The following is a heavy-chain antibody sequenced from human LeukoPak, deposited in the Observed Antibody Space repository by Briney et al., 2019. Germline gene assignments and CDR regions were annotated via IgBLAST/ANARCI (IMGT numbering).Heavy chain of an antibody. Sequence: SETLSLTCTVSGGSISSSNYYWGWIRQPPGKGLEWIANIYYSGSTYYYPSLKSRVTISVDTSKNQFSLKLSSVIAADTAVYYCARRGTSTGPDTIWGQGTLVTVSS. CDR2: IYYSGST. V-gene: IGHV4-39*07. D-gene: IGHD3-16*01. CDR3: ARRGTSTGPDTI. CDR1: GGSISSSNYY. J-gene: IGHJ4*02.